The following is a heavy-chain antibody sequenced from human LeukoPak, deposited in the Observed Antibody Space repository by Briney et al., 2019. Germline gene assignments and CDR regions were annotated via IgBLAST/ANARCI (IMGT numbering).Heavy chain of an antibody. D-gene: IGHD6-19*01. J-gene: IGHJ4*02. CDR3: AKRGPGPVAGSYDY. V-gene: IGHV3-23*01. CDR1: GFTFSHYA. CDR2: IGANGDT. Sequence: GGSLRLSCSASGFTFSHYAINWVRQAPGKGLEWVSAIGANGDTFYADSVRGRFTISRDNSNNAVHLQMNSLRVDDSAIYYCAKRGPGPVAGSYDYWGQGTLVTVSS.